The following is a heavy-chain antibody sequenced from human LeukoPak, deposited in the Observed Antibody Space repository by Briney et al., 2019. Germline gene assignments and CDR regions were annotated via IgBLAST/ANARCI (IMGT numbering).Heavy chain of an antibody. CDR2: ITRSSTYI. Sequence: PGGSLRLSCADSGSAFSSYTMVWVRQAPGKGLEWVSSITRSSTYIHYADSVKGRFTISRDNAKNSLYLQMNSLRAEDTAVYYCARVYSISLFMSDYWGQGTLVTVSS. CDR1: GSAFSSYT. D-gene: IGHD4-11*01. J-gene: IGHJ4*02. CDR3: ARVYSISLFMSDY. V-gene: IGHV3-21*01.